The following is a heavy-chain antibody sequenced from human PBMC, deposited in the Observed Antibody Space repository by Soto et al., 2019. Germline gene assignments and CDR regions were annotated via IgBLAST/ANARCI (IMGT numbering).Heavy chain of an antibody. CDR1: GFTFRSYA. V-gene: IGHV3-30-3*01. J-gene: IGHJ6*02. CDR3: ARGDREDIAGVVGVRPGEYGVDV. D-gene: IGHD2-15*01. CDR2: ISYDGSNK. Sequence: QVQLVESGGGVVQPGRSLRLACAASGFTFRSYAMHWVRQAPGKGLECVAVISYDGSNKFYRDYVKGRFTISRDNSKNPLSLQINSLRYEDTAVYYCARGDREDIAGVVGVRPGEYGVDVWGQGTKVTVSS.